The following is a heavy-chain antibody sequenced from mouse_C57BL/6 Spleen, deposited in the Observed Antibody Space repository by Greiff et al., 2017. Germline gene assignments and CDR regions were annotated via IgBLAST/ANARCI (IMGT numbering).Heavy chain of an antibody. V-gene: IGHV5-17*01. Sequence: DVMLVESGGGLVKPGGSLKLSCAASGFTFSDYGMHWVRQAPEKGLEWVAYISSGSSTIYYADTVKGRFTISRDNAKNTLFLQMTSLRSEDTAMYYCARGRITTGAMDYWGQGTSVTVSS. CDR2: ISSGSSTI. CDR3: ARGRITTGAMDY. CDR1: GFTFSDYG. D-gene: IGHD1-1*01. J-gene: IGHJ4*01.